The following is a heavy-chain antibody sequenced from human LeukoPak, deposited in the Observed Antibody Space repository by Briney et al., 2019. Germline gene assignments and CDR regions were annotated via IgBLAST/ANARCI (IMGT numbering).Heavy chain of an antibody. J-gene: IGHJ4*02. CDR2: IKSKTDGGTT. CDR3: TTRIHRGITGTTFDY. D-gene: IGHD1-7*01. Sequence: GGSLRLSCAASGFTFSNAWMSWVRQAPGKGLEWVGRIKSKTDGGTTDYAAPVKGRFTISRDDSKNTLYLQMNSLKTEDTAVYYCTTRIHRGITGTTFDYWGQGTLVTVSS. CDR1: GFTFSNAW. V-gene: IGHV3-15*01.